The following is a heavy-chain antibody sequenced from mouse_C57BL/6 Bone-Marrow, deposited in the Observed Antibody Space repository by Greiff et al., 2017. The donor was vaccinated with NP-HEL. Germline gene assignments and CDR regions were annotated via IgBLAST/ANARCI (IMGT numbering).Heavy chain of an antibody. CDR3: ARPGTVVVNYFDY. Sequence: VQLQQPGAELVKPGASVKMSCKASGYTFTSYWLTWVKQRPGQGLEWIGDIYPGSGSTNYNEKFKSKATLTVDTSSSTAYMQLSSLTSEDSAVYYCARPGTVVVNYFDYWGQGTTLTVSS. J-gene: IGHJ2*01. CDR2: IYPGSGST. V-gene: IGHV1-55*01. CDR1: GYTFTSYW. D-gene: IGHD1-1*01.